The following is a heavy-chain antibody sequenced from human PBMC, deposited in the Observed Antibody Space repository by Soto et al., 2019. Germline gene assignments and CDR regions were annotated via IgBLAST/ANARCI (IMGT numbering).Heavy chain of an antibody. CDR3: TRDLLYYYDSSGYGSDY. D-gene: IGHD3-22*01. Sequence: TGGSLRLSCAASGFTFSGSAMHWVRQASGKGLEWVGRIRSKANSYATAYAASVKGRFTISRDDSKNTAYLQMNSLKTEDTAVYYCTRDLLYYYDSSGYGSDYWGQGTLVTVSS. V-gene: IGHV3-73*01. CDR1: GFTFSGSA. CDR2: IRSKANSYAT. J-gene: IGHJ4*02.